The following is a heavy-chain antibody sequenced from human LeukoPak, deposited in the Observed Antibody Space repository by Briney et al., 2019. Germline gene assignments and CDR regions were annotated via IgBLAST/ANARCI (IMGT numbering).Heavy chain of an antibody. D-gene: IGHD5-12*01. J-gene: IGHJ4*02. V-gene: IGHV4-34*01. CDR2: INHSGST. CDR3: ARTVSGYDPYYFDY. CDR1: GGSFSGYY. Sequence: PSETLSLTCAVYGGSFSGYYWSWIRQPPGKGLEWIGEINHSGSTNYNPSLKSRVTISVDTSKNQFSLKLSSVTAADTAVYYCARTVSGYDPYYFDYWGQGTLVTVSS.